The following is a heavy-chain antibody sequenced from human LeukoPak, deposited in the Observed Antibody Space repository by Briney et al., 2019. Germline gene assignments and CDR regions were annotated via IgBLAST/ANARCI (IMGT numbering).Heavy chain of an antibody. Sequence: PGGSLRLSCAAAGCTFSSNSMSWLRQPPGKVLEWVSSISSSSSYIYYADSVKGRFTISRDNAKNTLYLQMNNLRAEDTAVYYCARDLGGSYYCPKGVCSSDYWGQGTLVTVSS. CDR3: ARDLGGSYYCPKGVCSSDY. V-gene: IGHV3-21*01. CDR2: ISSSSSYI. CDR1: GCTFSSNS. D-gene: IGHD2-8*01. J-gene: IGHJ4*02.